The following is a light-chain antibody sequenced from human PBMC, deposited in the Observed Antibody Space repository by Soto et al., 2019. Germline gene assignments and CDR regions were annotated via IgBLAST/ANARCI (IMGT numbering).Light chain of an antibody. CDR2: GAS. Sequence: EIVLTQSPGTLSLSPGERVTLSCRASQSVSSSHLAWYQQKPGQAPRLLIYGASSRATGIPDRFSGSGSGTDFTLTISRLEPEDFAVYYCQQYGSSSLTLGPGTKVDIK. CDR3: QQYGSSSLT. J-gene: IGKJ3*01. V-gene: IGKV3-20*01. CDR1: QSVSSSH.